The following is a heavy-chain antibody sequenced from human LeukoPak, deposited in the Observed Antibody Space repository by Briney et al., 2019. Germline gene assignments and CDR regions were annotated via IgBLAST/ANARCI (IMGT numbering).Heavy chain of an antibody. Sequence: GGSLRLSCAASGFTFSTNAMSWVRRAPGKGLEWVSAVSGSGDSTYYADSVKGRFTISRANSKNTLYLQMNSLRAEDTAVYYCAKIATVRGPSRSPAFDIWGQGTMVTVSS. D-gene: IGHD3-10*01. CDR1: GFTFSTNA. J-gene: IGHJ3*02. CDR3: AKIATVRGPSRSPAFDI. V-gene: IGHV3-23*01. CDR2: VSGSGDST.